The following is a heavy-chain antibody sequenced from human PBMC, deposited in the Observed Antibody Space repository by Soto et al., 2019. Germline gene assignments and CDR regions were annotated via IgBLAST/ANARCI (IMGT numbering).Heavy chain of an antibody. V-gene: IGHV3-7*01. Sequence: GGSLRLSCAASGFTFGSYWMSWVRQAPGKGLEWVANIKEDGSEKYYVDSVKGRFTISRDNAKNSLYLQMNSLRAEDTAVYYCARAKDDFWSGYQHFDYWGQGTLVTVSS. J-gene: IGHJ4*02. CDR2: IKEDGSEK. CDR1: GFTFGSYW. CDR3: ARAKDDFWSGYQHFDY. D-gene: IGHD3-3*01.